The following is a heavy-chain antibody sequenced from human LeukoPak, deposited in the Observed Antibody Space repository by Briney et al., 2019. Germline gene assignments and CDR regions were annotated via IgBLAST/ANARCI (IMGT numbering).Heavy chain of an antibody. CDR3: ARDLAVPNNWFDP. D-gene: IGHD3-10*02. J-gene: IGHJ5*02. V-gene: IGHV1-2*06. CDR2: INPNSGGT. Sequence: ASVEVSCKASGYTFTGYYMHWVRQAPGQGLEWMGRINPNSGGTNYAQKFQGRVTMTRDTSISTAYMELSRLRSDDTAVYYCARDLAVPNNWFDPWGQGTLVTVSS. CDR1: GYTFTGYY.